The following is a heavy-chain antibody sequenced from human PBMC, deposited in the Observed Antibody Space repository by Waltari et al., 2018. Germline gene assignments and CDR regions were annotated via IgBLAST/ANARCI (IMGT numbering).Heavy chain of an antibody. CDR3: ARDFLGSGGRSSAFDI. D-gene: IGHD2-15*01. CDR1: GGSISSSNW. Sequence: QVQLQESGPGLVKPSGTLSLTCAVSGGSISSSNWWSWVRQPPGKGLEWIGEIYHSGGTNYNPSLKIRVTISLDKSKNQFSLKLSSVTAADTAVYYCARDFLGSGGRSSAFDIWGQGTMVTVSS. V-gene: IGHV4-4*02. J-gene: IGHJ3*02. CDR2: IYHSGGT.